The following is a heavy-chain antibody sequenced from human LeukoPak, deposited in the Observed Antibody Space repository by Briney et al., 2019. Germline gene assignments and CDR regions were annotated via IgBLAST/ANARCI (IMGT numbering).Heavy chain of an antibody. CDR3: AKHWAAANAFDI. D-gene: IGHD2-2*01. CDR2: ISGSGGST. CDR1: GFTFSSYG. Sequence: GRSLRLSCAASGFTFSSYGMHWVRQAPGKGLEWVSAISGSGGSTYYAGSVKGRFTISRDNSKNTLYLQMNSLRAEDTAVYYCAKHWAAANAFDIWGQGTMVTVSS. J-gene: IGHJ3*02. V-gene: IGHV3-23*01.